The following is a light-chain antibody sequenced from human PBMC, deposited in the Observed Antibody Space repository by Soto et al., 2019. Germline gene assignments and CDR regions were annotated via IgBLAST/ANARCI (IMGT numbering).Light chain of an antibody. CDR3: QKYNSAPLT. CDR2: AAS. CDR1: QAIGVY. V-gene: IGKV1-27*01. J-gene: IGKJ4*01. Sequence: DIQVTQSPSSLSASLGDRVTITCRANQAIGVYLAWFQQQPGKVPKLLIYAASALQSGVTSRFSGSGSLTDFTLTISSLQPEAIATHYCQKYNSAPLTFGGGTKVDI.